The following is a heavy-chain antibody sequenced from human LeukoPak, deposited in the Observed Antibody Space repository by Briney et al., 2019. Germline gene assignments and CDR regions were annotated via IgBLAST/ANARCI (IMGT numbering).Heavy chain of an antibody. V-gene: IGHV4-59*01. D-gene: IGHD6-13*01. CDR1: GGSISSYY. Sequence: SETLSLTCTVSGGSISSYYWTWIRQPPGKGLEWIGYISYSGSTDYNPSLKSRVTISVDTSKNTFSPNLTSMTAADTAVYYCARGYSRSWYQAVVYIWLDPWGQGTLVAVSS. J-gene: IGHJ5*02. CDR2: ISYSGST. CDR3: ARGYSRSWYQAVVYIWLDP.